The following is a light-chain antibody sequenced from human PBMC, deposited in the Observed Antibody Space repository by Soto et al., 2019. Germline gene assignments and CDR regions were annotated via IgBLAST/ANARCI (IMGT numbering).Light chain of an antibody. Sequence: QSVLTQPASVSGSPGQSITISCTGTSSDVGGYNYVSWYQQHPGKAPKLLINDVSNRPSGISDRFSGSKSGNTASLTISGPQAEDEADYYCSSYTSSTTNVFGTGTKVTVL. CDR3: SSYTSSTTNV. CDR1: SSDVGGYNY. J-gene: IGLJ1*01. V-gene: IGLV2-14*03. CDR2: DVS.